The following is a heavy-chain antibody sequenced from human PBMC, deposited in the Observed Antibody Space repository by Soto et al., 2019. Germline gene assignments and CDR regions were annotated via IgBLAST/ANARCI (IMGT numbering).Heavy chain of an antibody. D-gene: IGHD2-2*01. Sequence: GGSLRLSCTASGFTFGDYAMSWFRQAPGKGLEWVGFIRSKAYGETTEYAASVKGRFTISRDDSKSIVYLQMNSLKTEDTALYYCANSYCTSTRCFYYFDYWGQGALVTVSS. CDR3: ANSYCTSTRCFYYFDY. V-gene: IGHV3-49*03. J-gene: IGHJ4*02. CDR2: IRSKAYGETT. CDR1: GFTFGDYA.